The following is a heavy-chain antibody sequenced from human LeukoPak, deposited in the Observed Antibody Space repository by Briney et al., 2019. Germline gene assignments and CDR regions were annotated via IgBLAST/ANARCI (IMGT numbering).Heavy chain of an antibody. CDR2: ISGSGGST. D-gene: IGHD5-18*01. CDR3: TRTGDPAMVTDY. J-gene: IGHJ4*02. V-gene: IGHV3-23*01. Sequence: GGSLRLSCAASGFTFSSYAMSWVRQAPGKALEWVSAISGSGGSTYYADSVKARFTISRDNSKNTLYLQMNSLRAEDTAVYYCTRTGDPAMVTDYWGQGTLVTVSS. CDR1: GFTFSSYA.